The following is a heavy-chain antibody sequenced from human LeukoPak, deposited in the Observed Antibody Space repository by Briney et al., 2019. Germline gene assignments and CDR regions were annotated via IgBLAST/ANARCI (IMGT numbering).Heavy chain of an antibody. Sequence: ASVKVSCKTSRYTFTNYYIHWVRQAPGQGLEWMGWINPNSGGTNYAQKFQGRVTMTRDTSISTAYMELSRLRSDDTAVYYCARDSYSSRNNWFDPWGQGTLVTVSS. J-gene: IGHJ5*02. D-gene: IGHD6-13*01. CDR3: ARDSYSSRNNWFDP. V-gene: IGHV1-2*02. CDR1: RYTFTNYY. CDR2: INPNSGGT.